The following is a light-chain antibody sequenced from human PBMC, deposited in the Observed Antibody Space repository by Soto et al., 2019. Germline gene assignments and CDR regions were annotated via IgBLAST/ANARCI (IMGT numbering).Light chain of an antibody. CDR1: HSVGTY. V-gene: IGKV3-15*01. J-gene: IGKJ1*01. CDR2: GAS. Sequence: EIVLMQSPGTLPLSPGERATLSCRASHSVGTYLAWYQQKPGQAPRLLIYGASTRATGIPARFSGSGSGTEFTLIISSLQSEDSAVYYCQQYNSWLWTFGQGTKV. CDR3: QQYNSWLWT.